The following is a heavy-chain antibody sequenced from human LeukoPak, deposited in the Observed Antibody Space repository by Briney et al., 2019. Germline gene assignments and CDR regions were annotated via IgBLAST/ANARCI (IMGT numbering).Heavy chain of an antibody. V-gene: IGHV3-74*01. CDR3: ARGDYAFDI. Sequence: GGSLRLSCAASGFTFTTYWMHWVRQAPGKGLVWVSRINTDGSSASYADSVKGRFTISRDTAKNTLYLQMNSLRAEDTAVYYCARGDYAFDIWGHGTMVTVSS. D-gene: IGHD2-21*01. CDR2: INTDGSSA. J-gene: IGHJ3*02. CDR1: GFTFTTYW.